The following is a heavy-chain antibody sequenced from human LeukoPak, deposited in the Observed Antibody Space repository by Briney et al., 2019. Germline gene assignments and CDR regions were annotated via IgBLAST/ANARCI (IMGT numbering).Heavy chain of an antibody. CDR1: GGSISSGDYY. CDR2: IYYSGST. CDR3: ARDRPQKSIFGVVRDAFDI. J-gene: IGHJ3*02. V-gene: IGHV4-30-4*02. D-gene: IGHD3-3*01. Sequence: SETLSLTCTVSGGSISSGDYYWSWIRQPPGKGLEWIGYIYYSGSTYYNPSLKSRVTISVDTSKNQFSLKLSSVTAADTAVYYCARDRPQKSIFGVVRDAFDIWGQGTMVTVSS.